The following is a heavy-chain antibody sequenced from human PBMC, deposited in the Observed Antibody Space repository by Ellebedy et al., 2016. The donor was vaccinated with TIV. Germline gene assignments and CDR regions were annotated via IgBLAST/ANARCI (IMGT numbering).Heavy chain of an antibody. CDR2: ISSSGSTI. Sequence: GESLKISCAASGFTFSGYGMNWVRQAPGKGLEWVSYISSSGSTIYYSGSVKGRFTISRDNAKNSLYLQMNSLIAEDTAVYYCARFVADCGGDCYSPYFDYWGQGTLVTVSS. V-gene: IGHV3-48*04. CDR3: ARFVADCGGDCYSPYFDY. J-gene: IGHJ4*02. D-gene: IGHD2-21*02. CDR1: GFTFSGYG.